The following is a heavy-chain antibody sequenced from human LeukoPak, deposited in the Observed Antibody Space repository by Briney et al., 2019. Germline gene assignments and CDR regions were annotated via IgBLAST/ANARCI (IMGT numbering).Heavy chain of an antibody. D-gene: IGHD1-26*01. V-gene: IGHV1-18*01. CDR2: ISAYNGNT. CDR3: AREVVGATSPYYYYYYYMDV. CDR1: GYTFTGYG. J-gene: IGHJ6*03. Sequence: ASVKVSCKASGYTFTGYGISWVRQAPGQGLEWMGWISAYNGNTNYAQKLQGRVTMTTDTSTSTAYMELRSLRSDDTAVYYCAREVVGATSPYYYYYYYMDVWGKGTTVTVSS.